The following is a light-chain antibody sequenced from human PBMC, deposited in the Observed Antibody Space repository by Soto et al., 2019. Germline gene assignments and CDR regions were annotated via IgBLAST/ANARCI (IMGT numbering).Light chain of an antibody. CDR2: VAS. V-gene: IGKV1-39*01. CDR3: QQSFTTPLT. J-gene: IGKJ4*01. Sequence: DIQMTKSPSSLSASVGDRVTITCRASQSIGRFLNWHQQKPGKAPNVLINVASTLRSGVPSRFSGSGSGTDVNLTINSLQPEDFATYFCQQSFTTPLTFGEGTKVEIK. CDR1: QSIGRF.